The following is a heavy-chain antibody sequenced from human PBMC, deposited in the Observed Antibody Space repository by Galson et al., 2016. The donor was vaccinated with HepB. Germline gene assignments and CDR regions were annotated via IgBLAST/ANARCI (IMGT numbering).Heavy chain of an antibody. CDR2: IKQDGSEI. J-gene: IGHJ4*02. CDR3: ERDGGY. V-gene: IGHV3-7*03. D-gene: IGHD2-15*01. CDR1: GFTFSSYW. Sequence: SLRLSCAASGFTFSSYWMTWVRQAPGKGLEWVANIKQDGSEIYYVGSVRGRFTISRDNSKNTLYLQMNDLRVEDTAVYYCERDGGYWGQGTLVTVSS.